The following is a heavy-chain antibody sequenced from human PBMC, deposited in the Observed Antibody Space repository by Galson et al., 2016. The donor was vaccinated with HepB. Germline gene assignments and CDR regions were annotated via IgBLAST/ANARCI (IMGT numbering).Heavy chain of an antibody. D-gene: IGHD2-21*02. CDR2: IAYDGLNQ. J-gene: IGHJ3*02. CDR3: VRARGFCDHLDAFGI. Sequence: AVIAYDGLNQFYADSVEGRFTISRDNWKNTLYLQMNNLRPEDTALYFCVRARGFCDHLDAFGIWGQGTMVTVS. V-gene: IGHV3-30*03.